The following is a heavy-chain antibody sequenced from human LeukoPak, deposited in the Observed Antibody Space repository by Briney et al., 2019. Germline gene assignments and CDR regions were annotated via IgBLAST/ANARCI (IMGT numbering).Heavy chain of an antibody. Sequence: SETLSLTCTVSGGSISSSSYYWGWIRQPPGKGLEWIGSIYYSGSTYYNPSLKSRVTISVDTSKNQFSLKLSSVTAADTAVYYCARGGPDYGGNSDWFDPWGQGTLVTVSS. V-gene: IGHV4-39*07. D-gene: IGHD4-23*01. J-gene: IGHJ5*02. CDR1: GGSISSSSYY. CDR2: IYYSGST. CDR3: ARGGPDYGGNSDWFDP.